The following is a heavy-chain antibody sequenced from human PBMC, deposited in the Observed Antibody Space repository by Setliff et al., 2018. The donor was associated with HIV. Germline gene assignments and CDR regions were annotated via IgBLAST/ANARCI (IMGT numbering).Heavy chain of an antibody. CDR1: GGSISSSSYY. D-gene: IGHD4-17*01. Sequence: PSETLSLTCTVSGGSISSSSYYWGWVRQPPGKGLEWLGSIYHSGSTYYNPSLESRVTISIDTFNHQFSLKLSSVTPADTAVYFCARGTAPRRGTNYGGNYPLDYWGQGTLVTVSS. J-gene: IGHJ4*02. CDR2: IYHSGST. CDR3: ARGTAPRRGTNYGGNYPLDY. V-gene: IGHV4-39*07.